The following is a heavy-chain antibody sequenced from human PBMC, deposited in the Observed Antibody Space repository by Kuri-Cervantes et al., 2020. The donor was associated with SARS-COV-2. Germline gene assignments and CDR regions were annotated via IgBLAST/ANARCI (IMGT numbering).Heavy chain of an antibody. D-gene: IGHD3-10*01. J-gene: IGHJ4*02. CDR3: AREGMVRGATFFDY. V-gene: IGHV3-30-3*01. CDR1: GFTFDNYV. Sequence: GGSLRLSCAASGFTFDNYVMRWVRQAPGKGLEWVAVISYDGSNKYYADSVKGRFTISRDNSKNTLYLQMNSLRAEDTAVYYCAREGMVRGATFFDYWGQGTLVTVSS. CDR2: ISYDGSNK.